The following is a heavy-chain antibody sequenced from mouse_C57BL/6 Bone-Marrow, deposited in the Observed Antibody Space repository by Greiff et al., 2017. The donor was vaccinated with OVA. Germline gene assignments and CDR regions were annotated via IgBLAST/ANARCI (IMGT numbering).Heavy chain of an antibody. CDR1: GYTFTSYG. V-gene: IGHV1-81*01. CDR2: IYPRSGNT. D-gene: IGHD1-1*01. J-gene: IGHJ2*01. Sequence: QVQLQQSGAELARPGASVKLSCKASGYTFTSYGIRWVKQRPGQGLEWIGEIYPRSGNTYYNEKFKGKATLTADKSSSTAYMELRSLTSEDSAVYFCARNNNGTLDYWGQGTTLTVSS. CDR3: ARNNNGTLDY.